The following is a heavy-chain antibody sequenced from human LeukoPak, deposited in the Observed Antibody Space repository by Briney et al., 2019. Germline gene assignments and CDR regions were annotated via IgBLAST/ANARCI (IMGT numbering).Heavy chain of an antibody. CDR1: GFTFSSYA. J-gene: IGHJ4*02. Sequence: SGGSLRLSCAASGFTFSSYAMSWVRQAPGKGLEWVSAISGSGGSTYYADSVKGRFTISRDNSKNTLYLQMNSLRAEDTAVYYCAKDLSYYGSGSYYRYFDYWGQGTLVTVSS. V-gene: IGHV3-23*01. D-gene: IGHD3-10*01. CDR3: AKDLSYYGSGSYYRYFDY. CDR2: ISGSGGST.